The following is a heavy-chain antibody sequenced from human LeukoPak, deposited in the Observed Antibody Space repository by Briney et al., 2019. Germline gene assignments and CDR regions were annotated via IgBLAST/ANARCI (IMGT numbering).Heavy chain of an antibody. Sequence: GSLRLSCAASGFTFSSYWMSWVRQAPGKGLECVANIKEDGSEKNYVDSVKGRFTISRDNAKNSLYLQMNSLRAEDTAVYYCAKAVAARWLDPWGQGTLVIVSS. CDR1: GFTFSSYW. J-gene: IGHJ5*02. CDR3: AKAVAARWLDP. D-gene: IGHD6-19*01. V-gene: IGHV3-7*01. CDR2: IKEDGSEK.